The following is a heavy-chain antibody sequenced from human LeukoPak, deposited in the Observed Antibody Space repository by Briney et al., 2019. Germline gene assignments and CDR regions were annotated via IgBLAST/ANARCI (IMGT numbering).Heavy chain of an antibody. Sequence: SETLSLTCTVSGGSISGYYWSWIWQPAAKVQEWIGRIYTSGNTNYNPSLKSRVTMSVDASKNQFSLKVSSVTAADTALYYCAREDVAARRGLDYWGQGTLVTVSS. CDR2: IYTSGNT. J-gene: IGHJ4*02. V-gene: IGHV4-4*07. D-gene: IGHD6-6*01. CDR1: GGSISGYY. CDR3: AREDVAARRGLDY.